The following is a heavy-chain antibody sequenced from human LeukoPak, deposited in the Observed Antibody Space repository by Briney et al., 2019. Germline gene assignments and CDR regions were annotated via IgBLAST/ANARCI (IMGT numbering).Heavy chain of an antibody. Sequence: SETLSLTCTVSGGSLSNYYWTWIRQPPGKGLEWIGFIYYSGITNYNPSLKSRVTISVDTSKNQFSLKLSSVTAADTAVYYCARLFTDGYYYYYYGMDVWGQGTTVTVSS. V-gene: IGHV4-59*08. CDR1: GGSLSNYY. J-gene: IGHJ6*02. CDR2: IYYSGIT. CDR3: ARLFTDGYYYYYYGMDV. D-gene: IGHD2-2*03.